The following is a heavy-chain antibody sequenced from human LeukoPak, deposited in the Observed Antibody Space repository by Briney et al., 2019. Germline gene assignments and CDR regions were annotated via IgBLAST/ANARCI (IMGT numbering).Heavy chain of an antibody. J-gene: IGHJ5*02. V-gene: IGHV3-7*01. D-gene: IGHD3-10*01. CDR3: ATQSFGWFDL. CDR1: GFTFSSYW. Sequence: GGSLRLSCAGSGFTFSSYWMSWVRQAPGKGLEWVANIKQDGSEKYYVDSVKGRFTISRDNAKNSLYLQMNGLRAEDTAVYYCATQSFGWFDLWGQGTLVTVSS. CDR2: IKQDGSEK.